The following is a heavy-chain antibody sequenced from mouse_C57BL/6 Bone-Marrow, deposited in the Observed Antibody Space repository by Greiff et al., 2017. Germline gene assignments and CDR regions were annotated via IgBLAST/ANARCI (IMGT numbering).Heavy chain of an antibody. CDR2: IDPENGDT. CDR3: TSSTGWFAY. Sequence: EVQLQQSGAELVRPGASVKLSCTASGFNIKDDYMHWVKQRPEQGLEWIGWIDPENGDTEYASKFQGKATITADTSSNTAYLQLSRLTSEDTAVYYCTSSTGWFAYWGQGTLVTVSA. V-gene: IGHV14-4*01. J-gene: IGHJ3*01. D-gene: IGHD4-1*02. CDR1: GFNIKDDY.